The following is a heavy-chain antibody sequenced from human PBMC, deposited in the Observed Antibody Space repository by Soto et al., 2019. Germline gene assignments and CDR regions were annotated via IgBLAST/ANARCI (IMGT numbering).Heavy chain of an antibody. CDR2: IYYSGST. CDR3: ARQYSSGRRVDY. Sequence: QLQLQESGPGLVKPSETLSLTCTVSGGSISSSSYYWGWIRQPPGKGLEWIGSIYYSGSTYYNPSLRSRITISVDTSKNQFSLKLSSVTAADTAVYYCARQYSSGRRVDYWGQGTLVTVSS. J-gene: IGHJ4*02. CDR1: GGSISSSSYY. V-gene: IGHV4-39*01. D-gene: IGHD6-19*01.